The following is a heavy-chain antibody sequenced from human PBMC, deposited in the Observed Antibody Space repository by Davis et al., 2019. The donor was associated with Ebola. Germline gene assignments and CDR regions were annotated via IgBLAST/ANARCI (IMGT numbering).Heavy chain of an antibody. J-gene: IGHJ4*02. CDR1: GYTFTGYY. V-gene: IGHV1-2*06. Sequence: AASVKVSCKASGYTFTGYYMHWVRQAPGQGLEWMGRINPNSGGTNYAQKFQGRVTMTRDTSISTAYMELSRLRSDDTAVYYCARGASIAARSFDYWGQGTLVTVSS. CDR3: ARGASIAARSFDY. CDR2: INPNSGGT. D-gene: IGHD6-6*01.